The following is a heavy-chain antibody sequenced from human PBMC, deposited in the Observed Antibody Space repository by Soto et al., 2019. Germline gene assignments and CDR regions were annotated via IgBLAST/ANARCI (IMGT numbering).Heavy chain of an antibody. Sequence: SETLSLTXGVYGGSFSEYYWSWIRQPPGKGLEWIAEINHSGSTYYNPSLKSRVTISVDTSKNQFSLKLSSVTGADTALYFCARGRIMAQSSLHFDSWGQGTLVTVSS. D-gene: IGHD3-9*01. J-gene: IGHJ4*02. CDR3: ARGRIMAQSSLHFDS. CDR1: GGSFSEYY. V-gene: IGHV4-34*01. CDR2: INHSGST.